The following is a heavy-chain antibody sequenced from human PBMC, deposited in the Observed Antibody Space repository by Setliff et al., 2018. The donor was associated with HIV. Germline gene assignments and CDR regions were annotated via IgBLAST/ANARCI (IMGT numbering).Heavy chain of an antibody. CDR3: ARGDGYSGYDDY. J-gene: IGHJ4*02. D-gene: IGHD5-12*01. CDR2: MSYDGNNK. CDR1: GFIFSSYA. Sequence: GGSLRLSCAASGFIFSSYAMHWVRQAPGKGLEWVAVMSYDGNNKYYADSVKGRFTISRDNSKNTLFLQMNSLRPEDTAVYYCARGDGYSGYDDYWGQGTLVTVSS. V-gene: IGHV3-30*01.